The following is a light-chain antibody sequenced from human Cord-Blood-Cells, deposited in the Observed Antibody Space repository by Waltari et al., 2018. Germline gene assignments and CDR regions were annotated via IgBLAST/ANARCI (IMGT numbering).Light chain of an antibody. CDR2: GAS. V-gene: IGKV3-20*01. CDR1: QSVSSSY. Sequence: EIVLTPSPGPLSLSPGERATLSCRASQSVSSSYLAWYQQKPGQAPRLLIYGASSRATGIPDRFSGSGSGTDFTLTISRLEPEDFAVYYCQQYGSPYTFGQGTKLEIK. J-gene: IGKJ2*01. CDR3: QQYGSPYT.